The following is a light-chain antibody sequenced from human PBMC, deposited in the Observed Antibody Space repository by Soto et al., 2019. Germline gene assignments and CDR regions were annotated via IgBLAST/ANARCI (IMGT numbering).Light chain of an antibody. CDR3: QQSYSTPRT. J-gene: IGKJ1*01. Sequence: DIHMTQSPSSLSASVVDRVTIACRASERIISHLNWYQEKPGEAPNLLIYAASNLQSGVPSRFSGSGSGTDFTLTISSLQPEDFETYYCQQSYSTPRTFGQGTKVEIK. CDR2: AAS. CDR1: ERIISH. V-gene: IGKV1-39*01.